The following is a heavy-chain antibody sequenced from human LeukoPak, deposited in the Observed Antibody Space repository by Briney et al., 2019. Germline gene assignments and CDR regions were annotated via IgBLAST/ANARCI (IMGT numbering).Heavy chain of an antibody. CDR1: GGTLSSYA. J-gene: IGHJ4*02. CDR2: IIPIFGTA. D-gene: IGHD3-10*01. CDR3: AREIWGKNYYGSGPEGGYFDY. V-gene: IGHV1-69*05. Sequence: SVKVSCKASGGTLSSYAISWVRQAPGQGLEWMGGIIPIFGTANYAQKFQGRVTITTDESTSTAYMELSSLRSEDTAVYYCAREIWGKNYYGSGPEGGYFDYWGQGTLVTVSS.